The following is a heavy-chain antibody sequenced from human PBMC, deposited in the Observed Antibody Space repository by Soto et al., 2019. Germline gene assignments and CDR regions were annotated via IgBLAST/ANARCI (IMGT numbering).Heavy chain of an antibody. Sequence: GGSLRLSCAASGFTFSSYAMSWVRQAPGKGLEWVSAISGSGGSTYYADSVKGRFTISRDNSKNTLYLQMNSLRAEGTAVYYCAKDSEYYDFWSGFRHGMDVWGQGTTVTVSS. D-gene: IGHD3-3*01. V-gene: IGHV3-23*01. CDR2: ISGSGGST. CDR3: AKDSEYYDFWSGFRHGMDV. CDR1: GFTFSSYA. J-gene: IGHJ6*02.